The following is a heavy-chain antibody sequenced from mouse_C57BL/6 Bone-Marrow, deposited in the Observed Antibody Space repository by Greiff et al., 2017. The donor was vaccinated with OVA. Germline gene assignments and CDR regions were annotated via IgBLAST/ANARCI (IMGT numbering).Heavy chain of an antibody. D-gene: IGHD2-5*01. CDR2: INPNNGGT. J-gene: IGHJ3*01. Sequence: VQLQQSGPELVKPGASVKISCKASGYTFTDYYMNWVKQSHGKSLEWIGDINPNNGGTSYNQKFKGKATLTVDKSSSTAYMELRSLTSEDSAVYYCARRSKPLAYWGQGTLVTVSA. CDR1: GYTFTDYY. V-gene: IGHV1-26*01. CDR3: ARRSKPLAY.